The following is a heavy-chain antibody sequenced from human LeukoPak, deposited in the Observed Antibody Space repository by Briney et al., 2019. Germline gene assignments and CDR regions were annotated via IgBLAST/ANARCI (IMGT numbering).Heavy chain of an antibody. Sequence: GGSLRLSCAASGFTFSSHLMHWVRQAPGKGLEWVAVISYDGSNKYYADSVKGRFTISRDNSKNTLYLQMNSLRAEDTAVYYCARDPGHMVRGRFDYWGQGTLVTVSS. CDR3: ARDPGHMVRGRFDY. V-gene: IGHV3-30-3*01. CDR2: ISYDGSNK. D-gene: IGHD3-10*01. J-gene: IGHJ4*02. CDR1: GFTFSSHL.